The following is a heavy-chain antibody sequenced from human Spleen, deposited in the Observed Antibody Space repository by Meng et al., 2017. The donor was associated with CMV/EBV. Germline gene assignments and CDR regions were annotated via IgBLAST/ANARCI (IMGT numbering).Heavy chain of an antibody. CDR1: GGSISMGDDY. CDR3: ARAAIADTFDY. Sequence: QVQLQEAPPALSKPAQPLSLTCPFSGGSISMGDDYWSWTRQPPGKGLEWIGYIYYSGSTYYNPSLKSRFTISVDTSKTQFSRKLSSVTAADTAVYYCARAAIADTFDYWGQGTLVTVSS. J-gene: IGHJ4*02. CDR2: IYYSGST. D-gene: IGHD6-13*01. V-gene: IGHV4-30-4*08.